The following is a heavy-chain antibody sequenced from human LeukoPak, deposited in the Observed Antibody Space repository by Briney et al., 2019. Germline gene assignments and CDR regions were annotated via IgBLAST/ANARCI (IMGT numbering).Heavy chain of an antibody. D-gene: IGHD3-22*01. J-gene: IGHJ4*02. Sequence: GESLKISCKGSGYSFTSYWIGWVRQMPGKGLEWMGIIYPGDSDTRYSPSFQGQVTISADKSISTAYLQWSSLKASDTAMYYCARQDKNYYDSSGYQDYWGQGTLVTVSS. CDR1: GYSFTSYW. CDR3: ARQDKNYYDSSGYQDY. V-gene: IGHV5-51*01. CDR2: IYPGDSDT.